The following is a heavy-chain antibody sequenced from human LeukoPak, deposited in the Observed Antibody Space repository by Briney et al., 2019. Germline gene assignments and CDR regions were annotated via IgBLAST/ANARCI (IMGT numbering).Heavy chain of an antibody. CDR1: GGSISSYY. CDR3: ARVGFDYYDSSGYSAFDI. V-gene: IGHV4-4*07. Sequence: KPSETLSLTCTVSGGSISSYYWSWIRQPAGKGLEWIGRIYTSGSTNYNPSLKRRVIMSVDTSKNQFSLKLSSVTAADTAVYYCARVGFDYYDSSGYSAFDIWGQGTMVTVSS. J-gene: IGHJ3*02. D-gene: IGHD3-22*01. CDR2: IYTSGST.